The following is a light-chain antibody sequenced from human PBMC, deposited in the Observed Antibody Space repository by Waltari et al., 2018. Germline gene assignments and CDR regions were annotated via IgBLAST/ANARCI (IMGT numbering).Light chain of an antibody. J-gene: IGKJ2*01. CDR3: QQCYSTPYT. V-gene: IGKV4-1*01. CDR2: WAS. CDR1: QNLLYNPDKKNY. Sequence: DILMTQSQDSLAVPLGDGVTINCRSSQNLLYNPDKKNYLAWFQQKPGQPPKLLIYWASTRESGVPERFSGSGSGTEFTLTISSLQAADVAVYYCQQCYSTPYTFGQGTKLEIK.